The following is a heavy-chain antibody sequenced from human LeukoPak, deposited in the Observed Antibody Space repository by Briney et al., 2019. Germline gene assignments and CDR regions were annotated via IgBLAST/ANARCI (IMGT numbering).Heavy chain of an antibody. V-gene: IGHV3-9*01. D-gene: IGHD1-26*01. CDR2: ISWNSGSI. J-gene: IGHJ4*02. Sequence: PGRSLRLSCAASGFTFDDYAMHWVRQAPGKGLEWVSGISWNSGSIGYADSVKGRFTISRDNAKNSLYLQMNSLRAEDTALYYCAKDIKWELSGLDYWGQGTLVTVSS. CDR3: AKDIKWELSGLDY. CDR1: GFTFDDYA.